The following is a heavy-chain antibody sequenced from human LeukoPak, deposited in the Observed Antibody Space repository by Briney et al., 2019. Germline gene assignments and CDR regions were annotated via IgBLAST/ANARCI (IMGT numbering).Heavy chain of an antibody. D-gene: IGHD2-15*01. CDR3: ASLWGRYCSGGSCYFARDY. CDR1: GGSFSGYY. V-gene: IGHV4-34*01. Sequence: SETLSLTCAVYGGSFSGYYWSWIRQPPGKGLEWIGEINHSGSTNYNPSLKSRVTISVDTSKNQFSLKLSSVTAADTAVYYCASLWGRYCSGGSCYFARDYWGQGTLVTVSS. CDR2: INHSGST. J-gene: IGHJ4*02.